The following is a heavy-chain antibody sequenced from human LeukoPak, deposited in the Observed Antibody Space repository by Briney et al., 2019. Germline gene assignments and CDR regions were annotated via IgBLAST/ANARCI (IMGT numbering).Heavy chain of an antibody. J-gene: IGHJ4*02. V-gene: IGHV3-23*01. CDR3: ANPGHGSGWSGNLDQ. Sequence: GASLRLSCAASGFTFSSYALSWVRQAPGTGLEWVAAIRGNGVSTFYADSVKGRFTISRDNSKTTLYLQMHSLRPEDAAVYYCANPGHGSGWSGNLDQWGQETLVTASS. CDR2: IRGNGVST. D-gene: IGHD6-19*01. CDR1: GFTFSSYA.